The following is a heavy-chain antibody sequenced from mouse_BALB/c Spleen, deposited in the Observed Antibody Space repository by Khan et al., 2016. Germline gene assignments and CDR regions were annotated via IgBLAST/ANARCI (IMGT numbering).Heavy chain of an antibody. D-gene: IGHD1-1*01. J-gene: IGHJ2*01. CDR2: ISYSGST. Sequence: EVQLQESVPCLVKPSQSLSLTCTVTGYSITSDYAWNWIRQFPGNKLEWMGYISYSGSTSYNPSLKSRISITRDTSKNQFFLQLTSVTTEDTATYYCARNYGSSYFDYWGQGTTLTVSS. V-gene: IGHV3-2*02. CDR3: ARNYGSSYFDY. CDR1: GYSITSDYA.